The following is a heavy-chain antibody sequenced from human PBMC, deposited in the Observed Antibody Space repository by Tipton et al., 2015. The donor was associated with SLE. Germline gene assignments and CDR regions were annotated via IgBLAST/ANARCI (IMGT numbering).Heavy chain of an antibody. D-gene: IGHD4-23*01. CDR3: ARDPRWLDY. CDR1: GFNFSTYL. CDR2: IKPDGSEK. V-gene: IGHV3-7*01. J-gene: IGHJ4*02. Sequence: SLRLSCAASGFNFSTYLMPWVRQAPGKGLEWVANIKPDGSEKYYVDSVKGRFTISRDNARNSLYLQMNNLRPEDTAVYYCARDPRWLDYWGQGTLVTVSS.